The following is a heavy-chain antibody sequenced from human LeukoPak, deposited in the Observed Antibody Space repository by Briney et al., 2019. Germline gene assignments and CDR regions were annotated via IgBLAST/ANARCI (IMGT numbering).Heavy chain of an antibody. Sequence: GGSLRLSCAASGITFSSYATSWVRQAPGKGLEWVSAISGSGGSTYYADSVKGRFTISRDNSKNTLYLQMNSLRAEDTAVYYCAKDARTDYCSGGSRYRIDWFDPWGQGTLVTVSS. V-gene: IGHV3-23*01. D-gene: IGHD2-15*01. CDR3: AKDARTDYCSGGSRYRIDWFDP. J-gene: IGHJ5*02. CDR2: ISGSGGST. CDR1: GITFSSYA.